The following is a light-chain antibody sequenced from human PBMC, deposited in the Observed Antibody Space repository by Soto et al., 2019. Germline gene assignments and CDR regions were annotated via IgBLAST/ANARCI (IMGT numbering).Light chain of an antibody. J-gene: IGLJ1*01. CDR2: EVS. CDR3: SSYTSTTTPYV. Sequence: QSALTQPASVSGSPGQSITISCTGTTSDVGVYNYVSWYQHHPGKAPKLMIYEVSNRPSGVSNRFSGSKSGNTASLTISGLQAEDEADYYCSSYTSTTTPYVFGTGTKLTVL. V-gene: IGLV2-14*01. CDR1: TSDVGVYNY.